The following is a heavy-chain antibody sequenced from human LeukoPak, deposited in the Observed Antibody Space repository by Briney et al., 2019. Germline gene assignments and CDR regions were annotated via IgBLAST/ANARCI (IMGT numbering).Heavy chain of an antibody. Sequence: PGGSLRLSCAASGFTFSNYAMSWVRQAPGKGLEWVSAISGSGGSTYYADSVKGRFSISRDNSKNTLSLQMNSLRAEDTAVYYCAKYSSSWHNYFDYWGQGTLVTVSS. D-gene: IGHD6-13*01. CDR2: ISGSGGST. J-gene: IGHJ4*02. CDR3: AKYSSSWHNYFDY. CDR1: GFTFSNYA. V-gene: IGHV3-23*01.